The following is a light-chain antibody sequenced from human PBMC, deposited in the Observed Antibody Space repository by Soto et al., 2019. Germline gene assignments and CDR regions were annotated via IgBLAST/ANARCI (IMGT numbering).Light chain of an antibody. CDR2: GAT. J-gene: IGKJ5*01. V-gene: IGKV1D-12*01. CDR3: QQTNSFPIT. CDR1: QGIGTW. Sequence: DVQVTQSPSFVSASVGDRVTITCRASQGIGTWLARYQVKPGKAPNLLIYGATNLQSGVPSRFSGSGLGTHFTLTIFNLQPEDFATYYCQQTNSFPITFGQGTRLDI.